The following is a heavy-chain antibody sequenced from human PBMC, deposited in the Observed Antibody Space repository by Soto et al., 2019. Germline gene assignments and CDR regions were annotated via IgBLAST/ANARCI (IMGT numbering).Heavy chain of an antibody. CDR1: GFTFSSYA. Sequence: GGSLRLSCAASGFTFSSYAMSWVRQAPGKGLEWVSAISGSGGSTYYADSVKGRFTITRDKSKNTLYLQMNSLRAEDTAVYYCAKDWVHYDILTGSYFDYWGQGTLVTVSS. D-gene: IGHD3-9*01. V-gene: IGHV3-23*01. CDR3: AKDWVHYDILTGSYFDY. J-gene: IGHJ4*02. CDR2: ISGSGGST.